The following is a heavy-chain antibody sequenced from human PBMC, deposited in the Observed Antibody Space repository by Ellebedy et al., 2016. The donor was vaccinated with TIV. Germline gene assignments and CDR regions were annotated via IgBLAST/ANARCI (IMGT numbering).Heavy chain of an antibody. Sequence: GESLKISXVASGFTYNTFWMSWVRQAPGKGLEWVSAISGSGGSTYYADSVKGRFTISRDNAKNSLFLQMSSLGAEDTAVYYCARRRGISHYFDYWGQGILVTVSP. V-gene: IGHV3-23*01. CDR2: ISGSGGST. CDR1: GFTYNTFW. D-gene: IGHD3-10*01. J-gene: IGHJ4*02. CDR3: ARRRGISHYFDY.